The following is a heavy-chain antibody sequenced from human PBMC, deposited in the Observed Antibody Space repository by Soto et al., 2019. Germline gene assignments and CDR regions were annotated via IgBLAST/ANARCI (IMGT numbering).Heavy chain of an antibody. D-gene: IGHD5-12*01. CDR1: GVSFSGYY. V-gene: IGHV4-34*01. Sequence: SSETLSLTCAVYGVSFSGYYWSWIRQPPGKGLEWIGEINHSGSTNYNPSLKSRVTISVDTSKNQFSLKLSSVTAADTAVYYCARGYSGYDPFDYWGQGTLVTVSS. CDR2: INHSGST. CDR3: ARGYSGYDPFDY. J-gene: IGHJ4*02.